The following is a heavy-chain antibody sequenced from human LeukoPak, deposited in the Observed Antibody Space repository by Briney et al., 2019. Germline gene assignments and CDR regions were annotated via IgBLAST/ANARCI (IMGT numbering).Heavy chain of an antibody. D-gene: IGHD3-10*01. CDR2: ISSSSSYI. CDR3: VRSRSTWFGEVLAAFDI. Sequence: SGGSLRLSCAASGFTFSSHSMNWVRRAPGKGLEWVSSISSSSSYIYYADSVKGRFTISRDNAKNSLYLQMNSLRAEDTAVYYCVRSRSTWFGEVLAAFDIWGQGTMVTVSS. V-gene: IGHV3-21*01. CDR1: GFTFSSHS. J-gene: IGHJ3*02.